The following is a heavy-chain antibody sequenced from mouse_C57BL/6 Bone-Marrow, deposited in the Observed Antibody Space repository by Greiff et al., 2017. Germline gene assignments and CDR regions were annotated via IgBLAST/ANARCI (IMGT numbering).Heavy chain of an antibody. V-gene: IGHV1-61*01. CDR2: IYPSDSET. CDR3: AREGNLFGNHY. CDR1: GYTFTSYW. D-gene: IGHD2-1*01. Sequence: QVQLQQPGAELVRPGSSVKLSCKASGYTFTSYWMDWVKQRPGQGLEWIGNIYPSDSETHYNQKFKDKATLTVDKSSSTAYMQLSSLTSEDSAVYYCAREGNLFGNHYWGQGTTLTVSS. J-gene: IGHJ2*01.